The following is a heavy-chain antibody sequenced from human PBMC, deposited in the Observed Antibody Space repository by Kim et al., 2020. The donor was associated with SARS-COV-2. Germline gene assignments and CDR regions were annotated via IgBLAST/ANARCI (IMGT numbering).Heavy chain of an antibody. D-gene: IGHD3-10*01. J-gene: IGHJ4*02. V-gene: IGHV3-30*01. Sequence: YGEPVKGRFTISRDNSKNTLYLQMNSLRAEDTAVYYCARDPQTGSYFDYWGQGTLVTVSS. CDR3: ARDPQTGSYFDY.